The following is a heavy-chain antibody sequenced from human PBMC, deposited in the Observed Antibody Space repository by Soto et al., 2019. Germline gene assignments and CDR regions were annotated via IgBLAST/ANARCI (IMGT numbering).Heavy chain of an antibody. J-gene: IGHJ4*02. Sequence: GASVKVSCKASGGTFSSYTISWVRQAPGQGLEWMGRIIPILGIANYAQKFQGRVTITADKSTSTAYMELSSLRSEDTAVYYCARRTPAAAGTPGFDYWGQGTLVTVSS. D-gene: IGHD6-13*01. CDR2: IIPILGIA. V-gene: IGHV1-69*02. CDR3: ARRTPAAAGTPGFDY. CDR1: GGTFSSYT.